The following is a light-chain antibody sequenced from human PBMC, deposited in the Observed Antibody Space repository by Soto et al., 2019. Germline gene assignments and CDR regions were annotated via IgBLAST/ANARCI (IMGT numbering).Light chain of an antibody. CDR2: CAS. CDR3: QQYGSSPPIT. Sequence: EIVLTQSPGTLSLSPGERATLSCRASQSVTGSYLAWYQQKPGQAPRLLIYCASSRATGIPDRFSGSGSGTDFTLTISRLEPEDFAVYYCQQYGSSPPITFGQGTRLEIK. J-gene: IGKJ5*01. V-gene: IGKV3-20*01. CDR1: QSVTGSY.